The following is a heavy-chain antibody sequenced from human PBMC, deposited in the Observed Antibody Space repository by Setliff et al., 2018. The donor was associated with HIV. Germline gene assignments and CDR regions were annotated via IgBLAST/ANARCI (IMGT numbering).Heavy chain of an antibody. V-gene: IGHV1-8*02. CDR2: INPNSGDT. CDR3: ARGRGVLLWFGESANVFDI. Sequence: GASVKVSCKASGFTFTTYDINWVRQSTGQGLEWMGWINPNSGDTGYAQKFQGRVTMTRNTSISTAYMELSSLRSEDTAVYYCARGRGVLLWFGESANVFDIWGQGTMVT. D-gene: IGHD3-10*01. CDR1: GFTFTTYD. J-gene: IGHJ3*02.